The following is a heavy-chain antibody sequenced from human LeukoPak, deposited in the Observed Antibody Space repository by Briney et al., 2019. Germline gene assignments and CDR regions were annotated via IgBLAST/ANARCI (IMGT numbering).Heavy chain of an antibody. CDR1: GFTFNSYT. CDR2: ISSSSSTI. CDR3: ASWPVGWYGEDS. D-gene: IGHD6-19*01. V-gene: IGHV3-48*04. J-gene: IGHJ4*02. Sequence: HSGGSLRLSCAASGFTFNSYTMSWVRQAPGKGLEWVSYISSSSSTIYYADSVKGRFIISRDNAKNSLYLQMNSLRAEDTAVYYCASWPVGWYGEDSWGQGTLVTVSS.